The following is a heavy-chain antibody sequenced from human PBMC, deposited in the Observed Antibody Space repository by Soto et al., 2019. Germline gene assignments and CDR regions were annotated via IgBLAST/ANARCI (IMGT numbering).Heavy chain of an antibody. V-gene: IGHV4-34*01. CDR2: SNHSGTT. CDR3: ARGISMIAVLQRGAPDKNNLGT. J-gene: IGHJ5*02. CDR1: GVSFSGYS. D-gene: IGHD3-22*01. Sequence: ETLSLNCAVYGVSFSGYSWCWIRQTPVQGLECSGESNHSGTTNYNPSLTSRVTILVDTSKNQFSLSLNSVTAADTAVYYCARGISMIAVLQRGAPDKNNLGTWGQGTLVTVCS.